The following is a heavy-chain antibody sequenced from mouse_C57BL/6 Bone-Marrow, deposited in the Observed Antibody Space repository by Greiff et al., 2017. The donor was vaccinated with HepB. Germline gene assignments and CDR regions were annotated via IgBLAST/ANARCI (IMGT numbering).Heavy chain of an antibody. CDR2: IDPETGGT. CDR1: GYTLTDYE. D-gene: IGHD2-3*01. Sequence: VQLQQSGAELVRPGASVKLSCKASGYTLTDYEMHWVKQTPVHGLEWIGAIDPETGGTAYNQKFKGKAILTADKSSSTAYMELRSLTSEDSAVYYCTRSDDGYYRYWFAYWGQGTLVTVSA. J-gene: IGHJ3*01. CDR3: TRSDDGYYRYWFAY. V-gene: IGHV1-15*01.